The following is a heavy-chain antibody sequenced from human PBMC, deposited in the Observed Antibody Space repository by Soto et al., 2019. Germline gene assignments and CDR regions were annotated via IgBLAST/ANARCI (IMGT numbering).Heavy chain of an antibody. CDR2: IGGTSGST. D-gene: IGHD7-27*01. Sequence: PGESLKISCAASGFTFSNFAMGWVRRAPGKGLEWVSAIGGTSGSTYYADSVKGRFTISRDNSKNTLSLQMNSLRAEDTAIYYCAKRRGDGYFDLWGRGTLVTVSS. CDR3: AKRRGDGYFDL. J-gene: IGHJ2*01. CDR1: GFTFSNFA. V-gene: IGHV3-23*01.